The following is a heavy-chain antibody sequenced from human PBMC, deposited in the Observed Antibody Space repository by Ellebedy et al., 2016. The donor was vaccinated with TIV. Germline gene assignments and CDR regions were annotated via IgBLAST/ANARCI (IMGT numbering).Heavy chain of an antibody. CDR1: GFTVSSHY. V-gene: IGHV3-66*04. CDR2: IYSGCST. D-gene: IGHD3-3*01. Sequence: GESLKISCAASGFTVSSHYMSWVRQAPGKGLEWVAVIYSGCSTYYADSLKGRFTISSDNSKNTLYLQMNSLIAEDTAVYYCARLWSDRVYYDFWSGYYPYYFDYWGQGTLVTVSS. CDR3: ARLWSDRVYYDFWSGYYPYYFDY. J-gene: IGHJ4*02.